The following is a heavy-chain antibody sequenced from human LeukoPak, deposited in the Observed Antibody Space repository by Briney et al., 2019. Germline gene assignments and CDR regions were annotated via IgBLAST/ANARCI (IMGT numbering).Heavy chain of an antibody. Sequence: ASVKVSCKASGYTFTGYYMHWVRQAPGQGLEWMGWINPKSGGTNYAQKLQGRVTMTTDTSTSTAYMELRSLRSDDTAVYYCARVVGITIFGVVLRGYYYYGMDVWGQGTTVTVSS. J-gene: IGHJ6*02. V-gene: IGHV1-2*02. CDR2: INPKSGGT. CDR3: ARVVGITIFGVVLRGYYYYGMDV. CDR1: GYTFTGYY. D-gene: IGHD3-3*01.